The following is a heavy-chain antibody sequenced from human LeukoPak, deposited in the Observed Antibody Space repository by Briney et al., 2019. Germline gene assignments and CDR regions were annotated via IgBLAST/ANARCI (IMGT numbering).Heavy chain of an antibody. D-gene: IGHD4-17*01. Sequence: GGSLRLSCAASGFTFSSYGMNWVRQAPGKGLEWVSYISSSGSTIYYADSVKGRFTISRDNAKNSLYLQMNSLRAEDTAVYYCARDRTTVTRGWFDPWGQGTLVTVSS. CDR1: GFTFSSYG. CDR2: ISSSGSTI. V-gene: IGHV3-48*03. CDR3: ARDRTTVTRGWFDP. J-gene: IGHJ5*02.